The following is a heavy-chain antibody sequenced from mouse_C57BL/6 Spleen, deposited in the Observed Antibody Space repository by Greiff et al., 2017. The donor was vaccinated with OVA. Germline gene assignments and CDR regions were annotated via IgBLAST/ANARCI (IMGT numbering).Heavy chain of an antibody. D-gene: IGHD4-1*02. CDR1: GFSLTSYG. CDR3: ARTTGITWYFDV. J-gene: IGHJ1*03. Sequence: VQLQESGPGLVQPSQSLSITCTVSGFSLTSYGVHWVRQSPGKGLEWLGVIWSGGSTDYNAAFISRLSISKDNSKSQVFFKMNSLQADDTAIYYCARTTGITWYFDVWGTGTTVTVSS. V-gene: IGHV2-2*01. CDR2: IWSGGST.